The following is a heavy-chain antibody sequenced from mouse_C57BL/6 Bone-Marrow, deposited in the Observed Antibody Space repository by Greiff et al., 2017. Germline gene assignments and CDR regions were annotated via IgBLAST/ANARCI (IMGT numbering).Heavy chain of an antibody. V-gene: IGHV1-63*01. J-gene: IGHJ2*01. CDR3: ARLGGPYFDY. CDR1: GYTFTNYW. CDR2: IYPGGGYT. Sequence: QVQLQQSGAELVRPGTSVKMSCKASGYTFTNYWIGWAKQRPGHGLEWIGDIYPGGGYTNYNEKFKGKATLTADKSSSTAYMQFSSLTSEDSAIYYCARLGGPYFDYGGQGTTLTVSS.